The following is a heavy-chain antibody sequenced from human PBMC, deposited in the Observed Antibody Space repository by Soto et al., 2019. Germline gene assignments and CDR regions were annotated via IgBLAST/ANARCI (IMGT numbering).Heavy chain of an antibody. CDR1: GYTFTSYG. V-gene: IGHV1-18*01. CDR2: IITNIGKT. J-gene: IGHJ4*02. CDR3: AREDIAVAGPFFDY. Sequence: ASVKVSCKASGYTFTSYGISWVQQALGQRLERMGGIITNIGKTNYAQKIQGRVTITADTSTSTANMELSSLRSEDTAVYYCAREDIAVAGPFFDYWGQGTLVTVSS. D-gene: IGHD6-19*01.